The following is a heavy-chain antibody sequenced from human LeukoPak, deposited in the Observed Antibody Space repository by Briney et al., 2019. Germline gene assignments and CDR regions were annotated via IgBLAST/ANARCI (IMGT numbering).Heavy chain of an antibody. CDR2: INPSGGST. CDR1: GYTFTSYY. Sequence: GASVKVSCKASGYTFTSYYMHWVRQAPGQGLEWMGIINPSGGSTSYAQKFQGRVTMTRDTSTSTVYMELSSLGSEDTAVYHCARVYRDTARFDYWGQGTLVTVSS. J-gene: IGHJ4*02. D-gene: IGHD5-18*01. V-gene: IGHV1-46*01. CDR3: ARVYRDTARFDY.